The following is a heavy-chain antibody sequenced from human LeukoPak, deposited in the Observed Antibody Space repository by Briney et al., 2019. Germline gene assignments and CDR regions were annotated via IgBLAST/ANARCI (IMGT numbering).Heavy chain of an antibody. V-gene: IGHV3-21*01. CDR3: ARVEATTGRNSPYYYMDV. CDR1: VFSLSIYS. D-gene: IGHD1-1*01. J-gene: IGHJ6*03. CDR2: INNRSRYM. Sequence: GGSLRLSCGASVFSLSIYSMKWVPQAPGKGLEWVLSINNRSRYMYYAESVKCRFTISSDNAKSSLHLQMYSLKAEDTAVYFCARVEATTGRNSPYYYMDVWGKGTTVTVSS.